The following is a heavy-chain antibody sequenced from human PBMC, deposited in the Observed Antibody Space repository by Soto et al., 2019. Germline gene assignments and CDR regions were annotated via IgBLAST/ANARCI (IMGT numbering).Heavy chain of an antibody. J-gene: IGHJ3*01. CDR2: RNQGGRDI. CDR1: GVTFSDDL. D-gene: IGHD6-19*01. CDR3: VTESRSSGWFR. V-gene: IGHV3-7*01. Sequence: PGGSLRLSCASSGVTFSDDLRSWFRQTPGKGLEWVAKRNQGGRDIYYVDAVRGRFTISSDNAKSSLHLQMNSLGVEDTAVYYCVTESRSSGWFRWGQGTMVTLSS.